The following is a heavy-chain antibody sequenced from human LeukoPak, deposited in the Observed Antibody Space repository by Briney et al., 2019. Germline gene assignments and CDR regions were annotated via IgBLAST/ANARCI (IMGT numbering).Heavy chain of an antibody. Sequence: SETLSLTCTVSGDSITNDDYYWTWIRQSAERGLECIGRVRFRGKTTYNPSLKSRVTMSLDTSKNQFSLNLNFVTAADTALYYCARALYSSGYYEVGIDYWGQGTLVTVSS. J-gene: IGHJ4*02. D-gene: IGHD3-22*01. CDR2: VRFRGKT. CDR1: GDSITNDDYY. V-gene: IGHV4-61*02. CDR3: ARALYSSGYYEVGIDY.